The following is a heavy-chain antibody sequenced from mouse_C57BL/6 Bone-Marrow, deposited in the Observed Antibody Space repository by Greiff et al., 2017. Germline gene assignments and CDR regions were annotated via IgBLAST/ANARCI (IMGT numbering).Heavy chain of an antibody. J-gene: IGHJ2*01. CDR3: ARGDYYGSSQFLFDY. D-gene: IGHD1-1*01. CDR2: INPNYGTT. Sequence: EVKLQQSGPELVKPGASVKISCKASGYSFTDYNMNWVKQSNGQSLVWIGVINPNYGTTSYNQTFKGQATLTVDPSSSTSYMQLNRLTSDDSAVYYCARGDYYGSSQFLFDYWGQGTTLTVSS. V-gene: IGHV1-39*01. CDR1: GYSFTDYN.